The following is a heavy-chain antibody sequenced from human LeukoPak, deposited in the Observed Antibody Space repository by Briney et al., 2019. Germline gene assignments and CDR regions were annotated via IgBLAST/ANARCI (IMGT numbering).Heavy chain of an antibody. J-gene: IGHJ4*02. CDR2: INTDGSST. D-gene: IGHD3-10*01. CDR3: ARDESFYGSGRYY. CDR1: GFTFSSYG. V-gene: IGHV3-74*01. Sequence: GGSLRLSCAASGFTFSSYGMHWVRHGPGRGLVWVSRINTDGSSTSNADSVKGRFTISRDNSKNTLYLQMNSLRAEDTAVYYCARDESFYGSGRYYWGQGTLVTVSS.